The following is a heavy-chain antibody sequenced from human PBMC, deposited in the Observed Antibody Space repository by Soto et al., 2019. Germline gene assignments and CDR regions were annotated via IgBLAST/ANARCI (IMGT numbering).Heavy chain of an antibody. Sequence: QVQLVQSGAEVKKPGSSVKVSCKASGGTFSSYAISWVRQAPGQGLEWMGGIIPIFGTANYAQKFQGRVTITADESTSTAYIELSSLRSEDTAVYYCARDPMDFGVGYNYYYGMYVWGQGTTFTVSS. CDR2: IIPIFGTA. D-gene: IGHD3-3*01. V-gene: IGHV1-69*12. CDR1: GGTFSSYA. J-gene: IGHJ6*02. CDR3: ARDPMDFGVGYNYYYGMYV.